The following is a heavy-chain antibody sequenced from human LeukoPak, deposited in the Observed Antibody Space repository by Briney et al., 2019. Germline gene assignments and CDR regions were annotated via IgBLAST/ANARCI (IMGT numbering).Heavy chain of an antibody. CDR2: IYTSGST. J-gene: IGHJ6*03. CDR3: ARQRYSYQLLPPYYYYYMDV. Sequence: SETLSLTCTVSGDSISSYYWSWIRQPPGKGLEWIGYIYTSGSTNYNPSLKSRVTISIDTSKNQFSLKLSSVTAADTAVYYCARQRYSYQLLPPYYYYYMDVWGKGTTVTVSS. D-gene: IGHD2-2*01. CDR1: GDSISSYY. V-gene: IGHV4-4*09.